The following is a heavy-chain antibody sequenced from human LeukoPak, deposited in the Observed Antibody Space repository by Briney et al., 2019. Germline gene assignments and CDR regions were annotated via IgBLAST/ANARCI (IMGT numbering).Heavy chain of an antibody. Sequence: PSETLSLTCAVYGGSFSGYYWNWIPQPLGKGLEWIGEINHFGRTKYNPSLKSRVTISGDTSKNQFSLKINSLTAADTAVYCCARSYRAHQTFYSSHFFDYWGQGTLVTVSS. V-gene: IGHV4-34*01. CDR3: ARSYRAHQTFYSSHFFDY. J-gene: IGHJ4*02. CDR1: GGSFSGYY. D-gene: IGHD5-18*01. CDR2: INHFGRT.